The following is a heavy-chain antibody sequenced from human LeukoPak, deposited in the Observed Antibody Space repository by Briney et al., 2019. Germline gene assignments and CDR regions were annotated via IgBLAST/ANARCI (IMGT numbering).Heavy chain of an antibody. Sequence: GESLKISCKGSGYSFTSYWIGWVGQMPGRRLEWMGIIYPGDLDTRYSPSFQRQVIISADKSISTAYLQWSSLKASDTAMYYCARLGGFSDIVATTQQAHYYYYYYMDVWGKGTTVTVSS. CDR1: GYSFTSYW. V-gene: IGHV5-51*01. D-gene: IGHD5-12*01. CDR3: ARLGGFSDIVATTQQAHYYYYYYMDV. J-gene: IGHJ6*03. CDR2: IYPGDLDT.